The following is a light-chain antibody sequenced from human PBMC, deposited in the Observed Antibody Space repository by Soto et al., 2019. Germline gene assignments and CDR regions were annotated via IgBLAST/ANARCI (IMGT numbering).Light chain of an antibody. CDR2: DAS. V-gene: IGKV3-11*01. Sequence: EVVLTQSPASLSLSPGDRATLSCRADQSVSDYLAWYQQKLGQPPRLLFFDASSRATGVPHRFSAGGSGTDFTLIISSLQPEDFAVYYCQQRVNWPPTFGGGTKVDIK. CDR3: QQRVNWPPT. J-gene: IGKJ4*01. CDR1: QSVSDY.